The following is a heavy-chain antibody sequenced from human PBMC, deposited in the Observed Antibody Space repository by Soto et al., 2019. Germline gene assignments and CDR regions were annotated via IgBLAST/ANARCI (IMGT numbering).Heavy chain of an antibody. CDR2: ISTYNGNT. CDR3: AREMVRGVGSDY. D-gene: IGHD3-10*01. CDR1: GYTFTSYG. J-gene: IGHJ4*02. Sequence: QVQLVQSGAEVKKPGASVKVSCKASGYTFTSYGISWVRQAPGQGLEWMGWISTYNGNTKYAQKLQSRVTLTTHTSMSTAYMELRSLRSDDTAVFSCAREMVRGVGSDYWGQGTLVTVSS. V-gene: IGHV1-18*01.